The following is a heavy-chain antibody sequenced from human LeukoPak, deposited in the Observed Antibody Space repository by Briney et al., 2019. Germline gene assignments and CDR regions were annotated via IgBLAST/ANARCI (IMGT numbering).Heavy chain of an antibody. CDR2: IYYSGST. D-gene: IGHD6-13*01. J-gene: IGHJ4*02. Sequence: SPSETLSLTCTVSGGSISSYYWSWIRQPPGKGLEWIGYIYYSGSTNYNPSLKSRVTISVDTSKNQFSLKLSSVTAADTAVYYCARAQQLTVHIDYWGQGTLVTVSS. CDR3: ARAQQLTVHIDY. V-gene: IGHV4-59*08. CDR1: GGSISSYY.